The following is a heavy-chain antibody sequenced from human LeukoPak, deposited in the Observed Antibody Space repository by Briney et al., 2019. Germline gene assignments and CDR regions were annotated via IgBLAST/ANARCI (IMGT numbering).Heavy chain of an antibody. D-gene: IGHD6-19*01. V-gene: IGHV1-18*01. J-gene: IGHJ4*02. CDR3: ARDHPDSIAVAGNDY. CDR1: AYTFTSYG. Sequence: ASVKASCKASAYTFTSYGISWVRQAPGQGLEWMGWISAYNGNTNYAQKLQGRVTMTTDTSTSTAYMELRSLRSDDTAVYYCARDHPDSIAVAGNDYWGQGTLVTVSS. CDR2: ISAYNGNT.